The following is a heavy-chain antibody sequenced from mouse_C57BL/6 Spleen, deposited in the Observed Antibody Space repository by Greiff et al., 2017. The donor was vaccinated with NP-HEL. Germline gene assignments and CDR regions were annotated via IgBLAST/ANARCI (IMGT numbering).Heavy chain of an antibody. V-gene: IGHV1-62-2*01. CDR2: FYPGSGSI. CDR1: GYTFTEYT. Sequence: VQLQQSGAELVKPGASVKLSCKASGYTFTEYTIHWVKQRSGQGLEWIGWFYPGSGSIKYNEKFKDKATLTADKSSSTVYMELSRLTSEDSAVYVSARHERTSYYSNSYYFDYWGQGTTLTVSS. D-gene: IGHD2-5*01. J-gene: IGHJ2*01. CDR3: ARHERTSYYSNSYYFDY.